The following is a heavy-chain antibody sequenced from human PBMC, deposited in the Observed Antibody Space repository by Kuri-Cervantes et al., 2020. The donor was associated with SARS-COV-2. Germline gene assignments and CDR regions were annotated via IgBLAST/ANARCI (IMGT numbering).Heavy chain of an antibody. CDR1: GFTFSSYA. CDR2: ISYDGSNK. D-gene: IGHD2-2*01. CDR3: ARTLGEDIVVVPAATFDY. J-gene: IGHJ4*02. V-gene: IGHV3-30-3*01. Sequence: LSLSCAASGFTFSSYAMHWVRQAPGKGLEWVAVISYDGSNKYYADSVKGRFTISRDNSKNTLYLQMNSLRAEDTAVYYCARTLGEDIVVVPAATFDYWGQGTLVTVSS.